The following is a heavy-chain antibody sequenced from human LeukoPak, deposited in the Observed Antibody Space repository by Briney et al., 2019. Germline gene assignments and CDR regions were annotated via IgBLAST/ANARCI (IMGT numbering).Heavy chain of an antibody. CDR3: ARDPTPTMYGDNNWFDP. CDR2: ISVYTNYT. J-gene: IGHJ5*02. Sequence: ASVKVSCKASGYTFTSYGINWVRQAPGQGLEWMAWISVYTNYTNYAQKFQDRVTMTTDTSTSTVYMELRSLRSDDTAVYYCARDPTPTMYGDNNWFDPWGQGTLVIVSS. V-gene: IGHV1-18*04. CDR1: GYTFTSYG. D-gene: IGHD2-21*02.